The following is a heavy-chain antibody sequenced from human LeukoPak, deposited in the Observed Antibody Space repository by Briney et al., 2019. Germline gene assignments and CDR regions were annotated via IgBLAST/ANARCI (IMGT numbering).Heavy chain of an antibody. D-gene: IGHD3-10*01. V-gene: IGHV3-13*01. Sequence: QSGVSLRLSCAASGFTFSSYDMHWVRQATGKGLEWVSAIGTAGDTYYPGSVKGRFTISRENAKNSLYLQMNSLRAGDTAVYYCARVGLLWSGHWYFDLWGRGTLVTVSS. CDR1: GFTFSSYD. CDR3: ARVGLLWSGHWYFDL. CDR2: IGTAGDT. J-gene: IGHJ2*01.